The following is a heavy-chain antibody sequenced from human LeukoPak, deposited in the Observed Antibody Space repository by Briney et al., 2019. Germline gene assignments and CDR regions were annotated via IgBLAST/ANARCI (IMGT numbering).Heavy chain of an antibody. CDR3: ARAENIAAAGTGY. D-gene: IGHD6-13*01. V-gene: IGHV1-8*01. CDR1: GYTFTNDD. CDR2: MNPNSGNT. Sequence: ASVKVSCKASGYTFTNDDINWVRQATGQGLEWMGWMNPNSGNTGYAQKFQGRVTMTRDTSTSTVYMELSSLRCEDTAVYYCARAENIAAAGTGYWGQGTLVTVSS. J-gene: IGHJ4*02.